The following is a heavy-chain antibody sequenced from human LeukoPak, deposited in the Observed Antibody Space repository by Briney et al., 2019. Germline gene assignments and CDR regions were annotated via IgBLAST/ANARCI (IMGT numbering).Heavy chain of an antibody. D-gene: IGHD3-10*02. Sequence: PSETLSLTCAVSGYSISSGYYWGWIRQPPGKGLEWIGSIYHSGSTYYNPSLKSRVTISVDTSKNQFSLKLSSVTAADTAVYYCARHVGGDGEWSQGTLVTVSS. CDR2: IYHSGST. CDR3: ARHVGGDGE. J-gene: IGHJ4*02. CDR1: GYSISSGYY. V-gene: IGHV4-38-2*01.